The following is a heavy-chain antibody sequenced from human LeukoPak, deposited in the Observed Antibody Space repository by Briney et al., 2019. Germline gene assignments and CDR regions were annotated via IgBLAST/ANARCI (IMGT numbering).Heavy chain of an antibody. Sequence: PGGSLRLSCAASGFTFSGYNLNWVRQAPGKGLEWVSYISSSGSTIYYADSVKGRFTISRDNSKNTLYLQMNSLRAEDTAVYYCAKEMATIRAFDFWGQGTMVTVSS. D-gene: IGHD5-24*01. J-gene: IGHJ3*01. V-gene: IGHV3-48*01. CDR3: AKEMATIRAFDF. CDR1: GFTFSGYN. CDR2: ISSSGSTI.